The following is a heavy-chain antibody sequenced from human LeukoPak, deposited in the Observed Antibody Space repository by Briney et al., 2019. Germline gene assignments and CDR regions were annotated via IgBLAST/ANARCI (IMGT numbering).Heavy chain of an antibody. CDR1: GYTFNDYY. J-gene: IGHJ4*02. D-gene: IGHD5-18*01. Sequence: ASVKVSCKASGYTFNDYYMLWVRQAPGQGLEWMGWINPNNDDTNYAQKFQGRVTMTRDTSISTAYMELSSLTSDDTAVYYCARRGSGYGYDYWGQGTLVTVSS. V-gene: IGHV1-2*02. CDR3: ARRGSGYGYDY. CDR2: INPNNDDT.